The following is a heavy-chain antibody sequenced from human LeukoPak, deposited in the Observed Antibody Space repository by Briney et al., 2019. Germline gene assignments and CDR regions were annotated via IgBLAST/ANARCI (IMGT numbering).Heavy chain of an antibody. D-gene: IGHD3-22*01. J-gene: IGHJ5*02. Sequence: ASVKVSRKASGYTFTGYYMHWVRQAPGQGLEWMGWINPNSGGTNYAQKFQGRVTMTRDTSISTAYMELSRLRSDDTAVYYCAREYSYYYDSSGYPETSFDPWGQGTLVTVSS. V-gene: IGHV1-2*02. CDR3: AREYSYYYDSSGYPETSFDP. CDR2: INPNSGGT. CDR1: GYTFTGYY.